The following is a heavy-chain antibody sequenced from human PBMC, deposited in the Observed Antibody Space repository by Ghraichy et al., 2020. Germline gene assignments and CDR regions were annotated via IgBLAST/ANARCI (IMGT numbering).Heavy chain of an antibody. CDR2: ISSSSSTI. CDR3: ARVVDYQVYYFDY. D-gene: IGHD2-2*01. V-gene: IGHV3-48*01. Sequence: GGSLRLSCAASGFTFSSYSMNWVRQAPGKGLEWVSYISSSSSTIYYADSVKGRFTISRDNAKNSLYLQMNSLRAEDTAVYYCARVVDYQVYYFDYWGQGTLVTVSS. CDR1: GFTFSSYS. J-gene: IGHJ4*02.